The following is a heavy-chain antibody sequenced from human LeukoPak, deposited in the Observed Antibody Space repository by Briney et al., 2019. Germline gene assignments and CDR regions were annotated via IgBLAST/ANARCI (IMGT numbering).Heavy chain of an antibody. V-gene: IGHV4-61*01. CDR2: IFYSGSP. D-gene: IGHD4-23*01. CDR3: ARVNLGQLLYWYFDL. Sequence: SETLSLTCTVSGGSVNSGTYYWSWLRQPPGKGLEWIGSIFYSGSPYYNPSLKSRVTISVDTSKNQISLKLNSVIAADTAVYYCARVNLGQLLYWYFDLWGRGTLVTVSS. CDR1: GGSVNSGTYY. J-gene: IGHJ2*01.